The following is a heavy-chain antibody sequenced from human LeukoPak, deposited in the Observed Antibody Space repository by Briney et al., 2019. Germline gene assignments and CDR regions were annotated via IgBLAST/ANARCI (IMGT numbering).Heavy chain of an antibody. J-gene: IGHJ4*02. CDR1: GFTFSNAW. Sequence: GGSLRLSCAVSGFTFSNAWMTWVRQAPVKGLEWVGRIKSKAHGGTKDYAAPVKGRFTISGDDSENTVFLQMNSLKIEDTAVYYCTTGRDYWGQGTLVTVSS. CDR2: IKSKAHGGTK. CDR3: TTGRDY. V-gene: IGHV3-15*01.